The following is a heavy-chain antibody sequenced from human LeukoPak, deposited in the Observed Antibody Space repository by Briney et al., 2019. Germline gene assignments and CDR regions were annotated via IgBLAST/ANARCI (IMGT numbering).Heavy chain of an antibody. J-gene: IGHJ4*02. V-gene: IGHV1-69*05. CDR2: IIPIFGTA. CDR3: ARATRTMIVVASPAAYYFDY. Sequence: SVKVSCEASGGTFSSYAISWVRQAPGQGLEWMGGIIPIFGTANYAQKFQGRVTMTRTTSISTAYMELSSLRSEDTAVYYCARATRTMIVVASPAAYYFDYWGQGTLVTVSS. CDR1: GGTFSSYA. D-gene: IGHD3-22*01.